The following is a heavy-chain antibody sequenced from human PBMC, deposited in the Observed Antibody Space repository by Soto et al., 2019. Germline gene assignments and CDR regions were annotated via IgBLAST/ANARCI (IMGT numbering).Heavy chain of an antibody. J-gene: IGHJ4*02. CDR2: ISGSGGST. CDR1: GFTFISYA. V-gene: IGHV3-23*01. Sequence: PGGSLRLSCAASGFTFISYAMSWVRQAPGKGLEWVSAISGSGGSTYYADSVKGRFTISRDNSKNTLYLQMNSLRAEDTAVYYCASGYDFWSGYLSYYFDYWGQGTLVTVSS. D-gene: IGHD3-3*01. CDR3: ASGYDFWSGYLSYYFDY.